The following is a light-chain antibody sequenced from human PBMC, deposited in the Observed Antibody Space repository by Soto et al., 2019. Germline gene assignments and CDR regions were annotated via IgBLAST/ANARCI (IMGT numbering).Light chain of an antibody. CDR3: AARDDSLSGHWV. CDR2: RNN. V-gene: IGLV1-47*01. CDR1: SSNIGSEY. J-gene: IGLJ3*02. Sequence: QSVLTQPPSASGTPGQRVTISCSGSSSNIGSEYVVWYQHLPGPAPKLLIYRNNQRPSGVPDRFAGSKSGTSASLAISGRRSEDEADYYCAARDDSLSGHWVFGGGTKLTVL.